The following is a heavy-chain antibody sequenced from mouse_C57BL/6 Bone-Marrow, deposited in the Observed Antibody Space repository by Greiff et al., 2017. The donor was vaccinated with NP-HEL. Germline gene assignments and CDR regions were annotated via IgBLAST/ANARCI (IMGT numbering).Heavy chain of an antibody. D-gene: IGHD2-4*01. J-gene: IGHJ3*01. CDR2: IHPSDSDT. V-gene: IGHV1-74*01. CDR3: ASIYYDYDLFAY. CDR1: GYTFTSYW. Sequence: QVHVKQPGAELVKPGASVKVSCKASGYTFTSYWMHWVKQRPGQGLEWIGRIHPSDSDTNYNQKFKGKATLTVDKSSSTAYMQLSSLTSEDSAVYYCASIYYDYDLFAYWGQGTLVTVSA.